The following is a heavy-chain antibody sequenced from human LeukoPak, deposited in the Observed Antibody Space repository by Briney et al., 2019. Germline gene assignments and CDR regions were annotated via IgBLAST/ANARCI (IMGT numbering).Heavy chain of an antibody. CDR2: ISSSSSYI. V-gene: IGHV3-21*01. CDR1: GFTFSSYS. D-gene: IGHD6-13*01. CDR3: ARDPGIAAAGYYYYYMDV. J-gene: IGHJ6*03. Sequence: GGSLRLSCAASGFTFSSYSMNWVRQAPGKGLEWVSSISSSSSYIYYADSVKGRFTISRDNAKNSLYLQMNSLRAEDTAVYYCARDPGIAAAGYYYYYMDVWGKGTTVTIS.